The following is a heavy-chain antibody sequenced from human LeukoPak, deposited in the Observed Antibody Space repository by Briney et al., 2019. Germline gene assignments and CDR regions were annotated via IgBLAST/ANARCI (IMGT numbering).Heavy chain of an antibody. Sequence: SETLSLTCTVSGGSINSGGYYWSWIRQHPGKGLEWIGYISYIGNNYYNPSLKSRLTISVDTSKNQLSLKLSSVTAADTAVYYCAGVDLNMVRGVQDWGQGTLVTVSS. J-gene: IGHJ4*02. V-gene: IGHV4-31*03. CDR2: ISYIGNN. CDR3: AGVDLNMVRGVQD. CDR1: GGSINSGGYY. D-gene: IGHD3-10*01.